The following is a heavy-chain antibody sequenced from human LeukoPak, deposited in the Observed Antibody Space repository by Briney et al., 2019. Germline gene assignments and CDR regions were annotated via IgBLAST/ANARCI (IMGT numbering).Heavy chain of an antibody. CDR3: TTTSGTSPIDS. D-gene: IGHD6-6*01. CDR2: IHYSRGT. J-gene: IGHJ4*02. CDR1: GGSISSYY. Sequence: SETLSLTCTVSGGSISSYYWTWSRQPPGKGLEWIGYIHYSRGTNYNPSLRSRVTMSIDTSKNQFSLELTSVTAADTAIYYCTTTSGTSPIDSWGQGALVTVSS. V-gene: IGHV4-59*01.